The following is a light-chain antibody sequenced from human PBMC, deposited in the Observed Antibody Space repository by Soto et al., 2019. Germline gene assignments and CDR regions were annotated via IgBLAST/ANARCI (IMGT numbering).Light chain of an antibody. CDR3: QQSYSTPFR. CDR2: AAS. Sequence: DIQMTQSPSSLSASVGDRVTITCRASQSISSYLNWYQQKPGKAPKLLIYAASSLQSGVPSRFSGSGSGTDFTLTISSLQPEDFATYYCQQSYSTPFRFGQGTRPEIK. V-gene: IGKV1-39*01. CDR1: QSISSY. J-gene: IGKJ5*01.